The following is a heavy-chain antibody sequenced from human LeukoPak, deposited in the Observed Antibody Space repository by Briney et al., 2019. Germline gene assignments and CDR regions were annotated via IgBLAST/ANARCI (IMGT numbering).Heavy chain of an antibody. Sequence: GGSLRLSCAASGFTLSTHWMSWVRQAPGKGLEWVANIKQDGSDKYYVDSVKGRFTISRDNAKNSLYLQMNSLRAEDTALYHCARVAGSSSDYYYYMDVWGKGTTVTVSS. CDR1: GFTLSTHW. J-gene: IGHJ6*03. CDR3: ARVAGSSSDYYYYMDV. CDR2: IKQDGSDK. D-gene: IGHD6-6*01. V-gene: IGHV3-7*03.